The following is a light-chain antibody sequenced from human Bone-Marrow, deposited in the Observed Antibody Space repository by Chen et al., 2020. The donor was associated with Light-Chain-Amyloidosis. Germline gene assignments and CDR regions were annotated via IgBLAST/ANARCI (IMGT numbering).Light chain of an antibody. V-gene: IGLV3-21*03. Sequence: SYVVTQPPSVSVAPGTTARITCEGSNIGKKNVHWYQQKSGQAPVLVVYDDVDRPSGIPERFSGSNSGNTAARTITRVEDGDEAAYYCQVCDRSRDRPVFGGGTKLTVL. CDR1: NIGKKN. CDR2: DDV. CDR3: QVCDRSRDRPV. J-gene: IGLJ3*02.